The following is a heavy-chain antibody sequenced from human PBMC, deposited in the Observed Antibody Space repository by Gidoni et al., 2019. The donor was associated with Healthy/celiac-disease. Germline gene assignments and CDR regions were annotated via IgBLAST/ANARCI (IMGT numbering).Heavy chain of an antibody. D-gene: IGHD3-10*01. Sequence: DVQLVESGGGLVQPAGSLRLSCAASGFTLRRYSMSWVRQAPGKGLGWVSAISGSGGSTYYADSVKGRFTISRDNSKNTLYLQMNSLRAEDTAVYYCAKDHYRSGIGDAFDIWGQGTMVTVSS. J-gene: IGHJ3*02. V-gene: IGHV3-23*04. CDR1: GFTLRRYS. CDR2: ISGSGGST. CDR3: AKDHYRSGIGDAFDI.